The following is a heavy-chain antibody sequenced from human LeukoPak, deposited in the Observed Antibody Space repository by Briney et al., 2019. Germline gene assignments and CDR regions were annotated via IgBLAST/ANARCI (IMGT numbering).Heavy chain of an antibody. V-gene: IGHV1-69*13. CDR1: GGTFSSYA. CDR2: IIPIFGTA. J-gene: IGHJ4*02. D-gene: IGHD3-22*01. Sequence: GASVKVSCKASGGTFSSYAISWVRQAPGQGLEWMGGIIPIFGTANYAQKFQGRVTITADESTSTAYMELSSLRSEDTAVYYCARVPPPRSGYYYFDYWGQGTLVTVSS. CDR3: ARVPPPRSGYYYFDY.